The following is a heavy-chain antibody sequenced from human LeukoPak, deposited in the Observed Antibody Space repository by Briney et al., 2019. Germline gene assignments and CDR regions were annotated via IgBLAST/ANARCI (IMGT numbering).Heavy chain of an antibody. D-gene: IGHD3-22*01. Sequence: GASVKVSCKASGGTFSSYAISWVRQAPGQGLEWMGGIIPIFGTANYAQKFQGRVTITADESTSTAYMELSSLRSEDTAVYYCARGLYYDSSGPYYYYYGMDVWGRGTTVTVSS. CDR1: GGTFSSYA. CDR2: IIPIFGTA. J-gene: IGHJ6*02. V-gene: IGHV1-69*13. CDR3: ARGLYYDSSGPYYYYYGMDV.